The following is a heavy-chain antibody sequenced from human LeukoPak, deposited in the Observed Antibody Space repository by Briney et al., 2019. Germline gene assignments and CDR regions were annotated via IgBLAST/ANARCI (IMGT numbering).Heavy chain of an antibody. J-gene: IGHJ5*02. CDR3: ARGYCSGGSCYVGYWFDP. V-gene: IGHV1-69*13. D-gene: IGHD2-15*01. Sequence: ALVKVSCKASGGTFSSYAISWVRQAPGQGLEWMGGIIPIFGTANYAQKFQGRVTITADESTSTAYMELSSLRSEDTAVYYCARGYCSGGSCYVGYWFDPWGQGTLVTVSS. CDR1: GGTFSSYA. CDR2: IIPIFGTA.